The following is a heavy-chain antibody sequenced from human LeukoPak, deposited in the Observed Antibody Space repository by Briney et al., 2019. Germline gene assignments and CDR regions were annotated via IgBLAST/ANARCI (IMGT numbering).Heavy chain of an antibody. CDR2: IYNSGST. CDR3: ARYSGMCSGLFDY. V-gene: IGHV4-59*01. CDR1: GGSIRSYY. Sequence: SETLSLTCTVSGGSIRSYYWSWIRLPPGKGLEWIAYIYNSGSTYYNPSLKSRVTMSVDTSKNQFSLNLSSVTAADTAMYYCARYSGMCSGLFDYWGRGTLVTVSS. D-gene: IGHD1-26*01. J-gene: IGHJ4*02.